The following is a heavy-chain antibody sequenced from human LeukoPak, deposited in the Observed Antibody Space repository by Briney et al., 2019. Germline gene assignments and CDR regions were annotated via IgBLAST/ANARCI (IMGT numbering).Heavy chain of an antibody. Sequence: GESLKISCAASGFTFSTYTMYWVRQPPGKGLERVSIIGGSGGDIHYADSVRGRFTISRDNSKNTLYLQMNSLRVEDTAIYYCAIDPNWGIHYWGQGVLVTVSS. J-gene: IGHJ4*02. D-gene: IGHD7-27*01. V-gene: IGHV3-23*01. CDR2: IGGSGGDI. CDR1: GFTFSTYT. CDR3: AIDPNWGIHY.